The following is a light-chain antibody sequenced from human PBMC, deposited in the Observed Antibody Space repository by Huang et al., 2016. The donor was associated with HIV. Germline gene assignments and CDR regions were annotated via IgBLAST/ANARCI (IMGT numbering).Light chain of an antibody. CDR3: QQYNDWPRT. CDR2: DAS. J-gene: IGKJ1*01. CDR1: QTINNT. Sequence: EILMTQSPGTLSVSPGERATLSFRASQTINNTLAWYQQKPGQPPRLLIYDASTRATGIPARLGGSGSGTEFTLTISSLQSEDFATYYCQQYNDWPRTFGQGTKVEIK. V-gene: IGKV3-15*01.